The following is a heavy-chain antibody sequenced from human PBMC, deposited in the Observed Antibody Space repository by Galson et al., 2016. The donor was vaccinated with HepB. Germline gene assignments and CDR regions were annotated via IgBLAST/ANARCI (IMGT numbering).Heavy chain of an antibody. CDR2: ISATGGSA. J-gene: IGHJ2*01. D-gene: IGHD3-10*01. CDR1: GFTFKSYA. CDR3: ASGIAVTTSNSFWYSDL. V-gene: IGHV3-23*01. Sequence: SLRLSCAASGFTFKSYAMNWVRQAPGKGLEWVSAISATGGSAYYADSVKGRFTFSRDNSKNTLYLQMTSLRAEDTAVYYCASGIAVTTSNSFWYSDLWGRGTLVTVAS.